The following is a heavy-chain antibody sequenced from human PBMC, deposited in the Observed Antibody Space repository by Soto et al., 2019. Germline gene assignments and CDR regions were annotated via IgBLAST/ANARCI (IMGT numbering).Heavy chain of an antibody. V-gene: IGHV1-24*01. CDR1: GYTFTSYD. CDR3: ATSSVGDPNWFDP. D-gene: IGHD4-17*01. CDR2: FDPEDGET. J-gene: IGHJ5*02. Sequence: ASVKVSCKASGYTFTSYDINWVRQAPGKGLEWMGGFDPEDGETIYAQKFQGRVTMTEDTSTDTAYMELSSLRSEDTAVYYCATSSVGDPNWFDPWGQGTLVTVSS.